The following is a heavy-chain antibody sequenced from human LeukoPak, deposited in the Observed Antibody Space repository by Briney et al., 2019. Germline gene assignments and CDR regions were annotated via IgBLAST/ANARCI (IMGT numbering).Heavy chain of an antibody. J-gene: IGHJ4*02. V-gene: IGHV3-30*03. CDR3: ARKTPKVVVPAAMRERGDYFDY. CDR1: GFTFSSYG. Sequence: GGSLRLSCAASGFTFSSYGMHWVRQAPGKGLEWVAVISYDGSNKYYADSVKGRFTISRDNSKNTLYLQMNSLRAEDTAVYYCARKTPKVVVPAAMRERGDYFDYWGQGTLVTVSS. D-gene: IGHD2-2*01. CDR2: ISYDGSNK.